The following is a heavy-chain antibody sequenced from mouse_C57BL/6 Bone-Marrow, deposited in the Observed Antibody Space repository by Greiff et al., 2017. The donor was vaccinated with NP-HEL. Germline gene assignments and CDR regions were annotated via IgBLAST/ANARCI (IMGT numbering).Heavy chain of an antibody. Sequence: VQLKESGPGLVAPSQSLSITCTVSGFSLTSYAISWVRQPPGKGLEWLGVIWTGGGTNYNSAPKSRLSISKDNSKSQVFLKMNSLQTDDTARYYCARVYYYGSSGPFDYWGQGTTLTVSS. V-gene: IGHV2-9-1*01. J-gene: IGHJ2*01. CDR2: IWTGGGT. D-gene: IGHD1-1*01. CDR3: ARVYYYGSSGPFDY. CDR1: GFSLTSYA.